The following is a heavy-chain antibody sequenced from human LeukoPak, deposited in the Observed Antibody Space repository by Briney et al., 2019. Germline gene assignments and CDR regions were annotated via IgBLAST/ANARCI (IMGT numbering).Heavy chain of an antibody. CDR3: ARGDSSGSNWFDP. CDR2: ISGSDNNT. CDR1: GFTFRRYA. D-gene: IGHD3-22*01. J-gene: IGHJ5*02. V-gene: IGHV3-23*01. Sequence: GGSLRLSCAASGFTFRRYAMNWVRQAPGKGLEWISAISGSDNNTYYADSVKGRFTISRDNAKNSLYLQMNSLRAEDTAVYYCARGDSSGSNWFDPWGQGTLVTVSS.